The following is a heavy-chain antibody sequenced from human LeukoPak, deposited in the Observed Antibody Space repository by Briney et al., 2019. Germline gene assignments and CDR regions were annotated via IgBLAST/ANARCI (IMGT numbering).Heavy chain of an antibody. CDR3: ASGGTGDNWSFDL. D-gene: IGHD7-27*01. CDR1: GGTFSSYA. Sequence: GASVKVSCKASGGTFSSYAISWVRQAPGQGLEWMGGIIPIFGTANYAQKFQGSVTITADQSPSTAYMELSTLRSADTAVYYCASGGTGDNWSFDLWGRGTLVTVSS. J-gene: IGHJ2*01. V-gene: IGHV1-69*13. CDR2: IIPIFGTA.